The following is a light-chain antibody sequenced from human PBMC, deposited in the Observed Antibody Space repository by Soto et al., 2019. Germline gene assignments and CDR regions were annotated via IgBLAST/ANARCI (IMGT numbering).Light chain of an antibody. CDR2: DVN. CDR1: IGDVGGYNY. V-gene: IGLV2-14*01. J-gene: IGLJ2*01. Sequence: QSALTQPASVSGSPGQSITISCTGSIGDVGGYNYVSWYQQHPGKAPKLMIYDVNNRPSGVSNRFSASKSGNTASLTISGLQAEDEADYYCSSYTISSTLGVFGGGTKVTVL. CDR3: SSYTISSTLGV.